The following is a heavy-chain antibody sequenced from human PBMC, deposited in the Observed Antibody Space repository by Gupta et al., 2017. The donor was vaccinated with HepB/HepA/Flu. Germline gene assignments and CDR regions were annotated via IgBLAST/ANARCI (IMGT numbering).Heavy chain of an antibody. CDR3: ASWGQGSSGWYPLDY. Sequence: QVQLQESGPGLVKPSGTLSLTCAVSGGSISSSTWWSWVRQPPGKGLEWIGEIYHSGSTNYNPSLKSRVTISVDKSKNQFSLKLSSVTAADTAVYYCASWGQGSSGWYPLDYWGQGTLVTVSS. CDR2: IYHSGST. V-gene: IGHV4-4*02. CDR1: GGSISSSTW. J-gene: IGHJ4*02. D-gene: IGHD6-19*01.